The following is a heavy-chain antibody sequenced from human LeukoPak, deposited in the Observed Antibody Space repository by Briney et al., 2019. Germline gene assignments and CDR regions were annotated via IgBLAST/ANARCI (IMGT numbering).Heavy chain of an antibody. D-gene: IGHD6-19*01. Sequence: ASLKVSCTASGYTFTSYGITRVRQAPGQGLEWMGWIRAYNGNTNYAQKLQGRVTMTTDTSASAAYMELRSLRSDDAAVYYCARNGGWYRGLDYWGQGTLVTVSS. V-gene: IGHV1-18*04. J-gene: IGHJ4*02. CDR2: IRAYNGNT. CDR1: GYTFTSYG. CDR3: ARNGGWYRGLDY.